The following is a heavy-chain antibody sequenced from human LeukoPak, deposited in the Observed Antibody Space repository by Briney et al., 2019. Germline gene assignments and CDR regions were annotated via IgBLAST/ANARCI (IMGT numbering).Heavy chain of an antibody. V-gene: IGHV4-4*07. CDR3: ARGYSYGSIDT. D-gene: IGHD5-18*01. CDR1: GGSILSYC. J-gene: IGHJ3*02. Sequence: SETLSLTCTVSGGSILSYCWIWIRQPAGKGLEWIGRIYTSGTTNYNPSLNSRVIMSVDTSKNQFSLNLNSVAVTDTAIYYCARGYSYGSIDTWSPGTMVTVSS. CDR2: IYTSGTT.